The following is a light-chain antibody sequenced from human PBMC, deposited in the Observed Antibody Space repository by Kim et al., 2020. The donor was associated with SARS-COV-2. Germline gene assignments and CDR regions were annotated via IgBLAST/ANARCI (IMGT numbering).Light chain of an antibody. CDR1: QSISSY. CDR3: QQSYSTQLT. CDR2: AAS. Sequence: DIQMTQSPSSLSASVGDRVTITCRASQSISSYLNWYQQKPGKAPKLLIYAASSLQRGVPSRFSGSGSGTDFTLTISSLQPEDFATYYCQQSYSTQLTFGGGTKVDIK. J-gene: IGKJ4*01. V-gene: IGKV1-39*01.